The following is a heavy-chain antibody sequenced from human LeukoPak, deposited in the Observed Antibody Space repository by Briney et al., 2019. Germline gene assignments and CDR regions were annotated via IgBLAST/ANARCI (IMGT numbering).Heavy chain of an antibody. CDR2: ISGSGGST. V-gene: IGHV3-23*01. Sequence: PGGSLRLSCSASGFTFSSYAMSWVRQAPGKGLEWVSAISGSGGSTYYADSVKGRFTISRDNSKNTLYLQMNSLRAEDTAVYYCAKAQHNPYCGGDCYSGLDYWGQGTLVTVSS. CDR1: GFTFSSYA. J-gene: IGHJ4*02. D-gene: IGHD2-21*02. CDR3: AKAQHNPYCGGDCYSGLDY.